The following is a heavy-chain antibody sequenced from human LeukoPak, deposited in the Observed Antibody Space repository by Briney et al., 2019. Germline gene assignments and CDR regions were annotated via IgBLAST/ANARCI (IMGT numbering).Heavy chain of an antibody. CDR2: IYYSGST. D-gene: IGHD3-22*01. V-gene: IGHV4-59*01. CDR3: ASSGYYSNWFDP. Sequence: SETLSLTCTVSGGSISSYYWSWIRQPPGKGLDLIGYIYYSGSTNYNPSLKSRVTISVDMSKNQFSLKLSSVTAADTAVYYCASSGYYSNWFDPWGQGTLVTVSS. CDR1: GGSISSYY. J-gene: IGHJ5*02.